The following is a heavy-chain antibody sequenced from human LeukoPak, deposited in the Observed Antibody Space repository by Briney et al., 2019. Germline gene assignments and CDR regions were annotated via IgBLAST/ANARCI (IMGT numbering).Heavy chain of an antibody. CDR3: ARQRGIIGTTDWFDP. CDR1: DGSISTYY. V-gene: IGHV4-59*08. D-gene: IGHD1-7*01. Sequence: PSETLSLTRSVSDGSISTYYWAWIRQPPGKGLEWIGYVYYSGSTKYNPSPESRVTISIDTSKGQFSLNLSSVTAADTAVYYCARQRGIIGTTDWFDPWGQGTLVTVSS. CDR2: VYYSGST. J-gene: IGHJ5*02.